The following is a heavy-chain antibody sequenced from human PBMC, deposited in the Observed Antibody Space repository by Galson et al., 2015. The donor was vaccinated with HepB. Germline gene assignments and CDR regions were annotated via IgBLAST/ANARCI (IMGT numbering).Heavy chain of an antibody. V-gene: IGHV6-1*01. Sequence: CAISGDSVSSSSGWSWIRQSPARGFEWLARTYYTSKWNDDFAESVKSRITINPDTSKNQFSLQLNSVTPEDTAIYYCTRGWLRAGFDYWGQGTPVTVSS. CDR2: TYYTSKWND. D-gene: IGHD5-12*01. CDR1: GDSVSSSSG. CDR3: TRGWLRAGFDY. J-gene: IGHJ4*02.